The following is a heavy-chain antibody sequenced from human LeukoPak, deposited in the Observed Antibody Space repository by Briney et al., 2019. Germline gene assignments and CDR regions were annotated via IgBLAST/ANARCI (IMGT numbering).Heavy chain of an antibody. V-gene: IGHV4-34*01. J-gene: IGHJ5*02. CDR3: ARGLGYGDYDNWFDP. D-gene: IGHD4-17*01. CDR1: GGSFSGYY. Sequence: SETLSLTCAVYGGSFSGYYWCWIRQPPGKGLKWIGEINHSGSTNYNPSLKSRVTISVDTSKNQFSLKLSSVTAADTAVYYCARGLGYGDYDNWFDPWGQGTLVTVSS. CDR2: INHSGST.